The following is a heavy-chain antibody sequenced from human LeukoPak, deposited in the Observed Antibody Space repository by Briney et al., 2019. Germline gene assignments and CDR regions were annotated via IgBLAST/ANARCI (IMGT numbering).Heavy chain of an antibody. CDR2: ISYDGSNK. CDR1: GFTFSSYC. V-gene: IGHV3-30*18. J-gene: IGHJ3*02. D-gene: IGHD3-16*01. Sequence: GSLRPSCAASGFTFSSYCKHWVRQGPGKGLGWVAVISYDGSNKYYADSVKGRFTISRDNSKNTLYLQMNSLRAEDTAVYYCAKDGGSLGLAAFDIWGQGTMVTVSS. CDR3: AKDGGSLGLAAFDI.